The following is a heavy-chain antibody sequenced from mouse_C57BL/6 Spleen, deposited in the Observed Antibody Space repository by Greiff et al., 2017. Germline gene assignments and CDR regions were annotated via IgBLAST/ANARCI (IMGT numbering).Heavy chain of an antibody. CDR3: ARYYGSSYGYFDV. CDR2: IDPSDSYT. J-gene: IGHJ1*03. D-gene: IGHD1-1*01. Sequence: QVQLQQPGAELVMPGASVKLSCKASGYTFTSYWMHWVKQRPGQGLEWIGEIDPSDSYTNYNQKFKGKSTLTVDKSSSTAYMQLRSLTSEDSAVYYCARYYGSSYGYFDVWGTGTTVTVST. CDR1: GYTFTSYW. V-gene: IGHV1-69*01.